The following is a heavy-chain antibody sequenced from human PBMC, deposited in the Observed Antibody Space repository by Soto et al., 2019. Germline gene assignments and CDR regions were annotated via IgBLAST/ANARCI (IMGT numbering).Heavy chain of an antibody. Sequence: QVQLVQSGAEVKRPGASVKVSCKASGYTFSTYDVAWVRRAPGHGLEWMGWISISKGKTYYQESLQGRVTVTMDTVTTTAYMEVRSLRSDDTAVYYCAREGYIGNFGLDFWGHGTTVTVSS. CDR2: ISISKGKT. J-gene: IGHJ6*02. CDR3: AREGYIGNFGLDF. CDR1: GYTFSTYD. D-gene: IGHD5-12*01. V-gene: IGHV1-18*01.